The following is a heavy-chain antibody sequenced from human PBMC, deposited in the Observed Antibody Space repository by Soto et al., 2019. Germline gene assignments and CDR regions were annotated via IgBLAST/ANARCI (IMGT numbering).Heavy chain of an antibody. CDR1: GFTFSSYA. J-gene: IGHJ5*02. V-gene: IGHV3-30-3*01. CDR2: ISYDGSNK. D-gene: IGHD6-13*01. CDR3: ARRIAAAGIRFDP. Sequence: PGGSLRLSCAASGFTFSSYAMHWVRQAPGKGLEWVAVISYDGSNKYYADSVKGRFTISRDNSKNTLYLRMNSLRAEDTAVYYCARRIAAAGIRFDPWGQGTLVTVSS.